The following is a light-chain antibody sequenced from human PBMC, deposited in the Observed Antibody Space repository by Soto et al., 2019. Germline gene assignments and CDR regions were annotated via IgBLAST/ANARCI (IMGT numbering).Light chain of an antibody. V-gene: IGKV1-39*01. J-gene: IGKJ1*01. CDR3: QQSYSSPWT. CDR2: TAS. Sequence: EIQMTQSPSSLSTSVGDRVTITCRASQSISTFLNWYQQKPGKAPKLLISTASSLQSGVPSTFSGSGSGTDFTLTIRSLQPEDSATYYCQQSYSSPWTFGHGTKVEIK. CDR1: QSISTF.